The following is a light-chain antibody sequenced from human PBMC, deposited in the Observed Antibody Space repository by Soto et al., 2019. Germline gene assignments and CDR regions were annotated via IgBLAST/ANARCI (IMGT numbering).Light chain of an antibody. Sequence: DIQMTQSPSTLSAYVGDRVTITCRASQSITNRLAWYQQKPGEAPKVLIYDASNLESGVPSRFSGRGFGTEFILTISILQPDDVAMYWCQHYGGMWTFAQGTRVEMK. CDR2: DAS. J-gene: IGKJ1*01. CDR3: QHYGGMWT. V-gene: IGKV1-5*01. CDR1: QSITNR.